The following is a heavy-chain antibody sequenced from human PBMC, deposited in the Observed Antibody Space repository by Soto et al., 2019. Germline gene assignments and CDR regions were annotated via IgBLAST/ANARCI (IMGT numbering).Heavy chain of an antibody. V-gene: IGHV1-18*01. Sequence: ASVKVSCKASGYTFTSYGISWVRQAPGQGLEWMGWISAYNGNTKYAQKLQGRVTITTDTSTSTAYMELRSLRSEDTAVYYCASKVGVAAAGTPFDYWGQGTLVTVSS. CDR3: ASKVGVAAAGTPFDY. J-gene: IGHJ4*02. CDR2: ISAYNGNT. D-gene: IGHD6-13*01. CDR1: GYTFTSYG.